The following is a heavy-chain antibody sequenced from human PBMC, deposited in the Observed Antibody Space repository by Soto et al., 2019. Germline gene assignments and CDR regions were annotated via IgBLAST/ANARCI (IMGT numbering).Heavy chain of an antibody. V-gene: IGHV1-18*01. CDR2: LSAYNGNT. Sequence: QVQLVQSGAEVKKPGASVKVSCKASGYTFTSYGISWVRQAPGQGLEWMGWLSAYNGNTNYAQKLQGRVTMTTVTATSTAYMELRSLRSDDTAVYYCARGAQGDYLGPHWFDPWGQGTLVTVSS. CDR3: ARGAQGDYLGPHWFDP. CDR1: GYTFTSYG. J-gene: IGHJ5*02. D-gene: IGHD4-17*01.